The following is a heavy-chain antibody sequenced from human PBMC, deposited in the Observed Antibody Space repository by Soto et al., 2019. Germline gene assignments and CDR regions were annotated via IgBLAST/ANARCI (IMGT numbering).Heavy chain of an antibody. CDR1: GYSFTSYW. D-gene: IGHD6-19*01. J-gene: IGHJ5*02. CDR2: IYPGDSDT. V-gene: IGHV5-51*01. CDR3: ARVFIAVAGMRYNWFDP. Sequence: XDSLTISCKGSGYSFTSYWIGLVRQMPGKGLEWMGIIYPGDSDTRYSPSFQGQVTISADKSISTAYLQWSSLKASDTAMYYCARVFIAVAGMRYNWFDPWGQGTLVTVSS.